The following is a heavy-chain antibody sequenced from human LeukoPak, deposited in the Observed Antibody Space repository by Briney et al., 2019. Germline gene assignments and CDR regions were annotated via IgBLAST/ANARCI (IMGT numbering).Heavy chain of an antibody. CDR1: GFTFSSYD. V-gene: IGHV3-30*18. J-gene: IGHJ4*02. Sequence: GRSLRLSCAVSGFTFSSYDMHWVRQAPGKGLEWVAVISYDGSNKYYADSVKGRFTISRDNSKNTLYLQMNSLRAEDTAVYYCAKGHTAMITQDYWGQGTLVTVSS. CDR3: AKGHTAMITQDY. CDR2: ISYDGSNK. D-gene: IGHD1-20*01.